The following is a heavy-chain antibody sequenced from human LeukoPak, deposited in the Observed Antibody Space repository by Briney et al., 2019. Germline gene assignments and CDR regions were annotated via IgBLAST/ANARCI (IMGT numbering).Heavy chain of an antibody. Sequence: PSETLSLTCTVSGGSISSGGYYWSWIRQHPGKGLEWIGYIYYSGSTYYNPSLKSRVTISADTSKNQFSLKLSSVTAADTAVYYCARDPRGSGYLNWFDPWGQGTLVTVSS. CDR3: ARDPRGSGYLNWFDP. CDR2: IYYSGST. D-gene: IGHD3-3*01. J-gene: IGHJ5*02. CDR1: GGSISSGGYY. V-gene: IGHV4-31*03.